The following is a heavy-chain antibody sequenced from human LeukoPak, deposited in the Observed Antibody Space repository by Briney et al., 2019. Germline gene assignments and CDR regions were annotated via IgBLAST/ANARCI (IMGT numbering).Heavy chain of an antibody. Sequence: GGSLRLSCETSGFTFRSYSMNWVRQAPGKGLEWVSYISSSGSTIYYADSVKGRFTISRDNAKNSLYLQMNSLRAEDTAVYYCARDSLQLDVWGQGTTVTVSS. CDR1: GFTFRSYS. V-gene: IGHV3-48*04. CDR2: ISSSGSTI. CDR3: ARDSLQLDV. J-gene: IGHJ6*02.